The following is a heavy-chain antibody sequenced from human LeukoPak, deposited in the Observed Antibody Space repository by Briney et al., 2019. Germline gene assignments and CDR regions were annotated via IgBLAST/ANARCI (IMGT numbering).Heavy chain of an antibody. CDR3: TTYRLDDAFEI. CDR1: GFTFSNAW. CDR2: VKSKLDGGTV. J-gene: IGHJ3*02. V-gene: IGHV3-15*05. Sequence: GGSLRLSCAASGFTFSNAWMSWVRQAPGKGLEWVGRVKSKLDGGTVDYAAPVKGRFTISRDDSKNTLHLRMYSLTTEDTAVYYCTTYRLDDAFEIWGQGTMVTVSS.